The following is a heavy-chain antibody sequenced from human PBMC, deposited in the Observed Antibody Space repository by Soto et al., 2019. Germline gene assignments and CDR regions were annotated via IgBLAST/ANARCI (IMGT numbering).Heavy chain of an antibody. V-gene: IGHV4-34*01. Sequence: SETLSLTCAVYGGSFSGYYWSWIRQPPGKGLEWIGEINHSGSTNYNPSLKSRVTISVDTSKNQFSLKLSSVTAADTAVYYCARWGMVRGVIRQEHLPQTTNYYYYYYMDVWGKGTTVTVSS. CDR3: ARWGMVRGVIRQEHLPQTTNYYYYYYMDV. J-gene: IGHJ6*03. CDR1: GGSFSGYY. D-gene: IGHD3-10*01. CDR2: INHSGST.